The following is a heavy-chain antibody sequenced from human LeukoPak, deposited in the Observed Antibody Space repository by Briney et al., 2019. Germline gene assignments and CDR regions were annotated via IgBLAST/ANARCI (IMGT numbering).Heavy chain of an antibody. Sequence: GGSLRLSCAASGFTFNSHAMSWVRQAPGKGLEWVSAISGGGGSTYHADFVKGRFTISRDNSKNTLSLQMNSLRVGDTALYYCARDQAYDYVWGSNRYAYWGQGTLVTVSS. J-gene: IGHJ4*02. CDR3: ARDQAYDYVWGSNRYAY. CDR1: GFTFNSHA. CDR2: ISGGGGST. D-gene: IGHD3-16*02. V-gene: IGHV3-23*01.